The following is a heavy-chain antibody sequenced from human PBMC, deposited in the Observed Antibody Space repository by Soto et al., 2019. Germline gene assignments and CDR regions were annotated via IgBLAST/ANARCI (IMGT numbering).Heavy chain of an antibody. CDR1: GGPISSYY. Sequence: LSLTCTVSGGPISSYYWSWIRQPPGKGLEWIGYIYYSGSTNYNPSLKSRVTISVDTSKNQFSLKLSSVTAADTAVYYCARGVVVPAALDYWGQGTLVTVSS. V-gene: IGHV4-59*01. CDR3: ARGVVVPAALDY. D-gene: IGHD2-2*01. CDR2: IYYSGST. J-gene: IGHJ4*02.